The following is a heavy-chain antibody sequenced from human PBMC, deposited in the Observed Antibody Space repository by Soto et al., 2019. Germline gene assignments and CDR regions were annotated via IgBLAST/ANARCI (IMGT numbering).Heavy chain of an antibody. D-gene: IGHD6-13*01. CDR2: VKQDGSEK. CDR3: AKAATGPTQANWFDR. CDR1: GFTFSSHW. Sequence: GGSLRLSCAASGFTFSSHWMSWVRQAPGKGLEWVANVKQDGSEKYYVDSVKGRFTVSRDNAKNSLYLQMNSLRAEDTALYYCAKAATGPTQANWFDRCGQGTLVTVSS. V-gene: IGHV3-7*01. J-gene: IGHJ5*02.